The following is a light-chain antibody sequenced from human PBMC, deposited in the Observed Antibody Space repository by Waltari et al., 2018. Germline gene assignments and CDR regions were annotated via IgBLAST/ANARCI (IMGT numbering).Light chain of an antibody. V-gene: IGKV1-39*01. CDR2: AAS. Sequence: DIQMTQSPSSLSASVGDRVTITCRASQNISTYLTWYQHKPGKAPKFLIYAASSLQSGVPSRFSGSGSGTDFTLTISSLQPEDFATYYCQQSYSTPLTFGGGTMVEIK. CDR3: QQSYSTPLT. CDR1: QNISTY. J-gene: IGKJ4*01.